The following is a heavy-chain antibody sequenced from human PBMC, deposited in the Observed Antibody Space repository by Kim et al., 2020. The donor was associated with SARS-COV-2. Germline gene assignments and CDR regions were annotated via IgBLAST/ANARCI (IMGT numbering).Heavy chain of an antibody. V-gene: IGHV3-48*03. Sequence: YADSGKDRFTISRDSSKKSLYLQMSSLGAEDTAFYYCARGDGTTWVSFDSWGQGTLVTVSS. D-gene: IGHD3-16*01. CDR3: ARGDGTTWVSFDS. J-gene: IGHJ5*01.